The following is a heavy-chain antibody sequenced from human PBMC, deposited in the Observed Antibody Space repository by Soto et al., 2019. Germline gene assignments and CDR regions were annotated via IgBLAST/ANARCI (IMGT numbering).Heavy chain of an antibody. Sequence: GASVKVSCKASGGTFSTYAISWVRQAPGQGLEWMGGIIPIFGTANYAQKFQGRVTITADESTSTAYMELSSLRSEDTAVYYCARAGIAVAGTENWFDPWGQGTLVTVSS. D-gene: IGHD6-19*01. CDR2: IIPIFGTA. CDR3: ARAGIAVAGTENWFDP. V-gene: IGHV1-69*13. CDR1: GGTFSTYA. J-gene: IGHJ5*02.